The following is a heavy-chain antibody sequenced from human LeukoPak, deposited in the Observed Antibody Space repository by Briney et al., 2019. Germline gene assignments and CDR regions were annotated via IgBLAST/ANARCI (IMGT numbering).Heavy chain of an antibody. J-gene: IGHJ6*02. V-gene: IGHV3-11*01. Sequence: GGPLRLSCAASGFTFSDYYMSWIRQAPGKGLEWVSYISSSGSTIYYADSVKGRFTISRDNAKNSLYLQMNSLRAEDTAVYYCARPDYCSSTSCPYYYYGMDVWGQGTTVTVSS. CDR3: ARPDYCSSTSCPYYYYGMDV. CDR2: ISSSGSTI. CDR1: GFTFSDYY. D-gene: IGHD2-2*01.